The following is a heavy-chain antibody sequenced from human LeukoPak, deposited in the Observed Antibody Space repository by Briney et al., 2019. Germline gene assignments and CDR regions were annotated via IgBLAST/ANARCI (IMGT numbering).Heavy chain of an antibody. Sequence: PGGSLRLSCAASGFTFSSYAMSWVRQAPGKGLEWVSAISGSGGSTYYADSVKGQFTISRDNSKNTLYLQMNSLRAEDTAVYYCAKFPDYGDYSSDRFDYWGQGTLVTVSS. CDR2: ISGSGGST. CDR1: GFTFSSYA. D-gene: IGHD4-17*01. V-gene: IGHV3-23*01. J-gene: IGHJ4*02. CDR3: AKFPDYGDYSSDRFDY.